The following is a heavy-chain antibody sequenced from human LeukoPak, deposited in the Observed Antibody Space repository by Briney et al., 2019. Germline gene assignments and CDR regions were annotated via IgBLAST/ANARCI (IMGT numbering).Heavy chain of an antibody. D-gene: IGHD3-9*01. CDR3: ARGQDILTGYYLDY. J-gene: IGHJ4*02. Sequence: GGSLRLSCAASGFTFSSYWMHWVRQAPGKRLVWVSRINSDGSSTSYADSVKGRFTISRDNAKNTLYLQMNSLRAEDTAVYYCARGQDILTGYYLDYWGQGTLVTVSS. CDR1: GFTFSSYW. V-gene: IGHV3-74*01. CDR2: INSDGSST.